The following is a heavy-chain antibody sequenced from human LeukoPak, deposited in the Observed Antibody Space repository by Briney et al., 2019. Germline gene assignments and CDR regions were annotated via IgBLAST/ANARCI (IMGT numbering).Heavy chain of an antibody. CDR3: AREDPYCGGDCYSYDY. D-gene: IGHD2-21*02. Sequence: ASVKVSCQASGYTFTGYYMHWVRQAPGQGLEGMGWINPNSGGTNYAQKFQGRVSMTRDTSISTAYMELSRLRSDDTAVYYCAREDPYCGGDCYSYDYWGQGTLVTVSS. CDR1: GYTFTGYY. J-gene: IGHJ4*02. CDR2: INPNSGGT. V-gene: IGHV1-2*02.